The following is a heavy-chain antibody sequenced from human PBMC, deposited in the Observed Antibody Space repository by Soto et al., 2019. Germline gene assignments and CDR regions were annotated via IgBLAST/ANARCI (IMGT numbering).Heavy chain of an antibody. J-gene: IGHJ6*02. Sequence: GESLKISCAASGFTFNTYSMTWVRQAPGQGLEWVSSISNTGAHIYYADSVRGRFTISRDNAKNSLYLQMNSLTAEDTAVYYCVRERQFVRDFYYGMDVWGRGTTVTVSS. D-gene: IGHD6-6*01. CDR2: ISNTGAHI. CDR3: VRERQFVRDFYYGMDV. CDR1: GFTFNTYS. V-gene: IGHV3-21*01.